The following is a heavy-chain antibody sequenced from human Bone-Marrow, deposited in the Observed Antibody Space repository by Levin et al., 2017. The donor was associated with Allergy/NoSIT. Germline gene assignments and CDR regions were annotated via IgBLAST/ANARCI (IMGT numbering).Heavy chain of an antibody. J-gene: IGHJ6*02. CDR2: ISGRDYNT. CDR1: GFTFSRNA. V-gene: IGHV3-23*01. Sequence: GGSLRLSCAASGFTFSRNAMSWVRQAPGKGLEWVSSISGRDYNTYYADSVKGRFTISRDSSNSTLYLQMNNLRAEDTAVYFCANLDLALDHYYGMDVWGQGTTVTVSS. D-gene: IGHD2-2*03. CDR3: ANLDLALDHYYGMDV.